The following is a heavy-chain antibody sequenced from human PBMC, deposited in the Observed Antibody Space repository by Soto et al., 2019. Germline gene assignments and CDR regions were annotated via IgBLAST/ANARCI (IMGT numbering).Heavy chain of an antibody. CDR2: IYPDDSDT. CDR3: ARLEWLSLAAWFDP. D-gene: IGHD3-3*01. CDR1: GYSFTNYW. J-gene: IGHJ5*02. V-gene: IGHV5-51*01. Sequence: ESLKISCKCSGYSFTNYWIGWVRQMPGKGLEWMGMIYPDDSDTKYSPSFQGQVTFSADKSINTAYLQWSSLKASDTAIYYCARLEWLSLAAWFDPWGQGTLVTVSS.